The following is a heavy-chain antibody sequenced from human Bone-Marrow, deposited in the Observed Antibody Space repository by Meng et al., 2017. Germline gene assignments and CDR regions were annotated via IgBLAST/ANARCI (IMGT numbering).Heavy chain of an antibody. V-gene: IGHV7-4-1*02. CDR2: INTNTGNP. Sequence: ASVKVSCKASGYTFTSYAMNWVRQAPGQGLEWMGWINTNTGNPTYAQGFTGRFVFSLDTSVSTAYLQISSLKAEDTAVYYCARGAIVVVPAAIVYWGQGNLVTVSS. D-gene: IGHD2-2*01. J-gene: IGHJ4*02. CDR1: GYTFTSYA. CDR3: ARGAIVVVPAAIVY.